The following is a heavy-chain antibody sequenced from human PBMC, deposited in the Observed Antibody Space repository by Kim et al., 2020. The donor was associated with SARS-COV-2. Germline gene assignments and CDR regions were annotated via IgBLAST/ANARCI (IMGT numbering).Heavy chain of an antibody. V-gene: IGHV4-59*01. D-gene: IGHD2-15*01. J-gene: IGHJ5*02. Sequence: SETLSLTCTVSGGSISSYYWSWIRQPPGKGLEWIGYIYYSGSTNYNPSLKSRVTISVDTSKNQFSLKLSSVTAADTAVYYCARDSYGGNPTHWFDPWGQGTLVTVSS. CDR2: IYYSGST. CDR3: ARDSYGGNPTHWFDP. CDR1: GGSISSYY.